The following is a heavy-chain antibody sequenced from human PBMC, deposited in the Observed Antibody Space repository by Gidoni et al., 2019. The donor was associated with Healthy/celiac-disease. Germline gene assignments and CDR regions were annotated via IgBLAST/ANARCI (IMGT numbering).Heavy chain of an antibody. V-gene: IGHV1-58*02. CDR2: IVVGSGNT. Sequence: QMQLVQSGPEVKKPGTSGKVSCKASGFTFTSSAMQWVRQARGQRLEWIGWIVVGSGNTNDAQKFQERVTITRDMSTSTAYMELSSLRSEDTAVYYCAAVGQWLVLSYGMDVWGQGTTVTVSS. D-gene: IGHD6-19*01. J-gene: IGHJ6*02. CDR3: AAVGQWLVLSYGMDV. CDR1: GFTFTSSA.